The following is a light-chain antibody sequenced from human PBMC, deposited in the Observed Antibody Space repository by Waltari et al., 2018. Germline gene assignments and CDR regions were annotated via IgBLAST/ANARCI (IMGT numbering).Light chain of an antibody. CDR3: HSRDASGVAGS. CDR2: DKK. V-gene: IGLV3-19*01. CDR1: RLRRYC. Sequence: SSELTQDPPVSVAMGQTVRTTCPGDRLRRYCASRYQQRPGQAPILVIYDKKNRPSGVPDRFSGSSSHNTGSLTITGAQAEDEASYYCHSRDASGVAGSFGGGTKLTVL. J-gene: IGLJ2*01.